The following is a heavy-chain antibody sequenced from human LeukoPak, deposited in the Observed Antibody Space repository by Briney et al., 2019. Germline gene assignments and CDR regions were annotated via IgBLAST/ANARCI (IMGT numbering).Heavy chain of an antibody. D-gene: IGHD1-26*01. CDR3: ARDVGAVDY. Sequence: GGSLRLSCAASGFTFSNFWMSWVRQAPGKGLEWVTNIKQDGSEKYYVDSVKGRFTISRDNAKNSLYLQMNSLRAEDTAVYYCARDVGAVDYWSQGTLVTVSS. CDR2: IKQDGSEK. V-gene: IGHV3-7*01. CDR1: GFTFSNFW. J-gene: IGHJ4*02.